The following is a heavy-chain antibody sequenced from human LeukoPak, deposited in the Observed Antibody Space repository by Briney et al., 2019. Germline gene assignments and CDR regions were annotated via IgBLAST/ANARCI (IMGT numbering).Heavy chain of an antibody. CDR1: GFTFSSYW. Sequence: GGSLRLSCAASGFTFSSYWMSWVRQAPGKGLEWVANIKQDGSEKYYVDSVKGRFTISRDHAENSLFLQMNSLRAEDTAVYYCARRFCSITSCYKYFDSWGQGTLVTVSS. D-gene: IGHD2-2*02. CDR2: IKQDGSEK. J-gene: IGHJ4*02. V-gene: IGHV3-7*01. CDR3: ARRFCSITSCYKYFDS.